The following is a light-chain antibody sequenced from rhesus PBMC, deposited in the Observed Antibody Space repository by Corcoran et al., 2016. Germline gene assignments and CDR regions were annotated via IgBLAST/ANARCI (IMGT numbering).Light chain of an antibody. Sequence: DIQMTQSPSSLSASVGDRVTITCRASQGISNWLAWYQQRPGKDPKLLIYRASNLEPGVPSRFSGSGSGTDFILTISSLKPEDVATYYCQQHDTSPWTFGQGTKVEIK. CDR3: QQHDTSPWT. V-gene: IGKV1-69*01. CDR1: QGISNW. J-gene: IGKJ1*01. CDR2: RAS.